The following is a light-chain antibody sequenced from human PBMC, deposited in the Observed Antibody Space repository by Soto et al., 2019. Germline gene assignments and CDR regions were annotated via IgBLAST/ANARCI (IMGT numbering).Light chain of an antibody. CDR1: QSVSSSS. CDR3: HHYGNSLWT. V-gene: IGKV3-20*01. CDR2: GAS. Sequence: EIVLTQSPGTLSLSPGERATLSCWASQSVSSSSLAWYQQMPGQAPRLLIYGASARATGIPDRFSGSGSGTDFTLTISRLEPVDFAVYHCHHYGNSLWTFGQGTKVEIK. J-gene: IGKJ1*01.